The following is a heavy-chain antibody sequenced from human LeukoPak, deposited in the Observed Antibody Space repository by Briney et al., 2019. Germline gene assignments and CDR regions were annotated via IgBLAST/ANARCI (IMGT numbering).Heavy chain of an antibody. V-gene: IGHV1-69*05. Sequence: SVKVSCKASGYTFTGYYMHWVRQAPGQGLEWMGGIIPIFGTANYAQKFQGRVTITTDESTSTAYMELSSLRSEDTAVYYCARSELSPGWFDPWGQGTLVTVSS. J-gene: IGHJ5*02. D-gene: IGHD1-26*01. CDR2: IIPIFGTA. CDR1: GYTFTGYY. CDR3: ARSELSPGWFDP.